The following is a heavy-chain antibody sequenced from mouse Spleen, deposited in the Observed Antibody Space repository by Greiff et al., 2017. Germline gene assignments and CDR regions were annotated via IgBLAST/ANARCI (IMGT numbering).Heavy chain of an antibody. CDR3: ARRTGRGDCDY. V-gene: IGHV5-6*01. CDR2: ISSGGSYT. J-gene: IGHJ2*01. D-gene: IGHD4-1*01. Sequence: EVQRVESGGDLVKPGGSLKLSCAASGFTFSSYGMSWVRQTPDKRLEWVATISSGGSYTYYPDSVKGRFTISRDNAKNTLYLQMSSLKSEDTGMYYWARRTGRGDCDYWGQGTTVKVS. CDR1: GFTFSSYG.